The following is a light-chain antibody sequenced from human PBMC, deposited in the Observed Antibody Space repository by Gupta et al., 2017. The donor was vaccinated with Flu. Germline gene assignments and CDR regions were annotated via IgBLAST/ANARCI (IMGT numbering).Light chain of an antibody. CDR1: FSGNNN. J-gene: IGLJ3*02. CDR3: QFWDIMSVLV. CDR2: KNN. Sequence: KSARMTCGGNFSGNNNVHWYQQKPGHAPLLVIYKNNNRTAALPGRFSASHAGNTATLTIRGAHDGEDADYYCQFWDIMSVLVFGGGTKLTVL. V-gene: IGLV3-9*01.